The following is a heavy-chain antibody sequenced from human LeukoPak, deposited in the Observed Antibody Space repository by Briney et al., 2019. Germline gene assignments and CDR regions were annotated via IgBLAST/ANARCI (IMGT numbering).Heavy chain of an antibody. CDR1: GGSISSSSYY. Sequence: PSETLSLTCTVSGGSISSSSYYWGWIRQPPGKGLEWIGIIYYSGSTYYNPSLKSRVTISVDTSKNQFSLKLSSVTAADTAVYYCATGGSIYYFDYWGQGTLVTVSS. V-gene: IGHV4-39*07. CDR2: IYYSGST. D-gene: IGHD2-15*01. CDR3: ATGGSIYYFDY. J-gene: IGHJ4*02.